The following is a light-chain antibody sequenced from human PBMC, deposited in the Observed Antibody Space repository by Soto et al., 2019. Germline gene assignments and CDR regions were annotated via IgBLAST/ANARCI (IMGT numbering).Light chain of an antibody. CDR1: QSVTWY. CDR3: QQRTNWLT. CDR2: DAT. V-gene: IGKV3-11*01. J-gene: IGKJ4*01. Sequence: EIVLTQSPATLSLSPGERATLSCRASQSVTWYLAWYQQKPGQAPRLLIYDATNRATGIPARFSGSGSGTDFTLTSSRLEAEDFAVYYCQQRTNWLTFGGGTRVEI.